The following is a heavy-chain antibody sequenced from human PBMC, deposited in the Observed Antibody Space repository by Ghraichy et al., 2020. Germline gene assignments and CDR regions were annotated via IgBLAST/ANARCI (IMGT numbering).Heavy chain of an antibody. V-gene: IGHV4-34*01. D-gene: IGHD2-2*01. CDR2: INHSGST. CDR1: GGSFSGYY. Sequence: SETLSLTCAVYGGSFSGYYWSWIRQPPGKGLEWIGEINHSGSTNYNPSLKSRVTISVDTSKNQFSLKLSSVTAADTAVYYCARGSRVVVPAAMRSRWFDPWGQGTLVTVSS. J-gene: IGHJ5*02. CDR3: ARGSRVVVPAAMRSRWFDP.